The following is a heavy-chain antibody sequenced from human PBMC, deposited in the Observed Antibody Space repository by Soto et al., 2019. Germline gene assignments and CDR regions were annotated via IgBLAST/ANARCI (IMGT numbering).Heavy chain of an antibody. CDR1: GGTFSKYS. D-gene: IGHD2-15*01. Sequence: QVRLVQSGAEVKKPGSSVKVSCKVSGGTFSKYSLSWVRQTPGQGLEWMGGITPFVDTSNYAQRFLARVTITADKSTNPAFLEVRSLKSEDRALYFWASTRYCNGSSFYSRHYYGMDVWGQGTTVTVSS. CDR2: ITPFVDTS. J-gene: IGHJ6*02. V-gene: IGHV1-69*06. CDR3: ASTRYCNGSSFYSRHYYGMDV.